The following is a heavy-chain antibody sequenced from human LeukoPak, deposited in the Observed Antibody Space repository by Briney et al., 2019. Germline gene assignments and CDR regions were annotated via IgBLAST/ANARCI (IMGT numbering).Heavy chain of an antibody. CDR1: GGSFSGYY. V-gene: IGHV4-34*01. CDR3: ASPRRGLRYYDY. CDR2: INHSGST. Sequence: AAETLSLTCAVCGGSFSGYYWSWIRQPPGKGLEWIGEINHSGSTNYNPSLKSRVTISVDTSKNQFSLKLSSVTAADTAVYYCASPRRGLRYYDYWGQGTLVTVSS. J-gene: IGHJ4*02. D-gene: IGHD3-16*01.